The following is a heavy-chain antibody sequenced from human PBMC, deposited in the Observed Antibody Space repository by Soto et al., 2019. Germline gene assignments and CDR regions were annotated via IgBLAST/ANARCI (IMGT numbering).Heavy chain of an antibody. V-gene: IGHV3-74*01. Sequence: EVQLVESGGGLVQPGESLRLSCAASGFTFSYYWMHWVRQAPGKGLVWVSRIHSDGSSTTYADSVKGRLTISRDNARNTVYLQMNSLRVEDTAVYYCARGDRGAFDLWGQGTVVTFSS. D-gene: IGHD1-26*01. CDR2: IHSDGSST. J-gene: IGHJ3*01. CDR1: GFTFSYYW. CDR3: ARGDRGAFDL.